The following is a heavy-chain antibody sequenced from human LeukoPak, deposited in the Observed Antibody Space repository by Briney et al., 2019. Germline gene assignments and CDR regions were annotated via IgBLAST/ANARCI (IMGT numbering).Heavy chain of an antibody. V-gene: IGHV3-30*03. Sequence: GGSLRLSCAASGFFVTTYGIHWVRQAPGKGLEWVXXXXXXESNKYYGDSVKGRFTISRDNSKNTLYLHMNSLRAEDTAVYYCARVRYCSGGSCYFYNAMDVWGQGTTVTVSS. J-gene: IGHJ6*02. CDR1: GFFVTTYG. CDR2: XXXXESNK. CDR3: ARVRYCSGGSCYFYNAMDV. D-gene: IGHD2-15*01.